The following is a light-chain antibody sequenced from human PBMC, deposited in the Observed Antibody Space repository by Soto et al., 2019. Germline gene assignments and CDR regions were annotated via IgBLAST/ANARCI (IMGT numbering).Light chain of an antibody. Sequence: EIVLTQSPGILSLSPGERATLSCRASQSVRSSYLAWHQQKPGQAPRLVISALSRRATGIPDRFSGSGSGTEFTLTISRLEPEDFAVYYCQQYDSAQRTFGQGTKVEVK. CDR2: ALS. V-gene: IGKV3-20*01. J-gene: IGKJ1*01. CDR1: QSVRSSY. CDR3: QQYDSAQRT.